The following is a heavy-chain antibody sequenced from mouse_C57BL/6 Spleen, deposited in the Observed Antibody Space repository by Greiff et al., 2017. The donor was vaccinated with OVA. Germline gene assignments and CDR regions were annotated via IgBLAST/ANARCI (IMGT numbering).Heavy chain of an antibody. CDR1: GFSLTSYG. J-gene: IGHJ1*03. CDR3: ARNYGSSPYWYFDV. V-gene: IGHV2-6*02. D-gene: IGHD1-1*01. CDR2: IWSDGST. Sequence: VQLVESGPGLVAPSQSLSISCTVSGFSLTSYGVHWVRQTPGKGLEWLVVIWSDGSTTYNSALKSRLSINKDNSKSQVFLKMNSLQTDDTAMYYCARNYGSSPYWYFDVWGTGTTVTVSS.